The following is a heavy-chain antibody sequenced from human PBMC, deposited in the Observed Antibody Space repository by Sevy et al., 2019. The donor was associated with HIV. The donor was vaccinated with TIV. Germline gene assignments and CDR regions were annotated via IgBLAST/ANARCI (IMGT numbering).Heavy chain of an antibody. CDR3: AKNPGVGSYYYMDV. Sequence: GGSLRLSCAASGFTFSSYAMSWVRQAPGKGLEWVSSISGSGGSTYYADSLKGQFTISRDNSENTLYLQVNSLRVEDTAVYYCAKNPGVGSYYYMDVWGKGTTVTVSS. J-gene: IGHJ6*03. V-gene: IGHV3-23*01. CDR1: GFTFSSYA. D-gene: IGHD1-26*01. CDR2: ISGSGGST.